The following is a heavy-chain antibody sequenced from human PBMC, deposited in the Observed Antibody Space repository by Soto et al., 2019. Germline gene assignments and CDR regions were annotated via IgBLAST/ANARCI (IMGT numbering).Heavy chain of an antibody. CDR3: ARQIYDSDTGPNFQYYFDS. Sequence: XESLKISCKGSGYSFAGYWITWVRQKPGKGLEWMGRIDPSDSQTYYSPSFRGHVTISVTKSITTVFLQWSSLRASDTAMYYCARQIYDSDTGPNFQYYFDSWGKGTPVTV. CDR1: GYSFAGYW. V-gene: IGHV5-10-1*01. CDR2: IDPSDSQT. D-gene: IGHD3-22*01. J-gene: IGHJ4*02.